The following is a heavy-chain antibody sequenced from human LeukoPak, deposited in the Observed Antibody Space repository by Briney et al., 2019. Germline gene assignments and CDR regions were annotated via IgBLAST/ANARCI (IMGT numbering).Heavy chain of an antibody. Sequence: GGSLRLSCAASGFTFSSYARPWVRQAPGKGLEWVAVISYDGSNKYYADSVKGRFTISRDNSKNTLYLQMNSLRAEDTAVYYCARGGSSYDWGQGTLVTVSS. V-gene: IGHV3-30-3*01. D-gene: IGHD3-16*01. CDR3: ARGGSSYD. CDR1: GFTFSSYA. CDR2: ISYDGSNK. J-gene: IGHJ4*02.